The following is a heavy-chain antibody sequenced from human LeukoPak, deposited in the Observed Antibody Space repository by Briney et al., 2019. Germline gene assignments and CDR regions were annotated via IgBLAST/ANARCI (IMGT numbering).Heavy chain of an antibody. Sequence: GGSLRLSCAASGFTFSSYAMSWVRQAPGKGLEWVSAITGSGYDTFHADSVKGRFTISRDNSKNTLYLQMNSLRAEDTAVYYCAKGGSDYDDHGYSFDYWGQGALVTVSS. D-gene: IGHD1-26*01. CDR1: GFTFSSYA. J-gene: IGHJ4*02. V-gene: IGHV3-23*01. CDR2: ITGSGYDT. CDR3: AKGGSDYDDHGYSFDY.